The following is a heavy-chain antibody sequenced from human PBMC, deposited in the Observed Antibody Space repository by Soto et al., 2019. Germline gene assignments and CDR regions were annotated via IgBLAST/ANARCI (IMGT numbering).Heavy chain of an antibody. CDR1: GYTFTSYG. J-gene: IGHJ4*02. V-gene: IGHV1-18*01. Sequence: QVHLVQSGAEVKKPGASVKVSCKASGYTFTSYGITWVRQAPGQGLEWMGWISAHNGNTDYAQRLQGRVIVTRDTSTSTAYMEPRSLSSDDTAVYYCARGRYGDYWGQGALVTVSS. CDR2: ISAHNGNT. CDR3: ARGRYGDY. D-gene: IGHD1-1*01.